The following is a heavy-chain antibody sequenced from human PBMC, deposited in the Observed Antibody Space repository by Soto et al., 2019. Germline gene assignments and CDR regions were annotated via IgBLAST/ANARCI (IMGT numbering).Heavy chain of an antibody. D-gene: IGHD2-2*01. Sequence: GGSLRLSCAASGFTFSSYAMSWVRQAPGKGLEWVSGISGSGGSTYYADSVKGRFTISRDNSKNTLYLQMNSLRAEDTAVYYCAKSYCSSTSCSRGYFDYWGQGTLVTVSS. CDR3: AKSYCSSTSCSRGYFDY. CDR2: ISGSGGST. J-gene: IGHJ4*02. CDR1: GFTFSSYA. V-gene: IGHV3-23*01.